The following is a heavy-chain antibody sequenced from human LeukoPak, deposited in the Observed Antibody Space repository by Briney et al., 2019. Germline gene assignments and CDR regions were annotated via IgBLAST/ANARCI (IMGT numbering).Heavy chain of an antibody. Sequence: SETLSLTCAVYGGSFSGYYWSWIRQHPGKGLEWIGEINHSGSTNYNPSLKSRVTISVDTSKNQFSLKLSSVTAADTAVYYCARGRICSGGSCYSWGGYYYYYMDVWGKGTTVTVSS. CDR1: GGSFSGYY. J-gene: IGHJ6*03. V-gene: IGHV4-34*01. CDR2: INHSGST. D-gene: IGHD2-15*01. CDR3: ARGRICSGGSCYSWGGYYYYYMDV.